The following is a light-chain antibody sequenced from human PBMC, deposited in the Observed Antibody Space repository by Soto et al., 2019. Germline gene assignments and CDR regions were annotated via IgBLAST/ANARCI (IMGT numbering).Light chain of an antibody. CDR1: QSIITY. V-gene: IGKV1-39*01. CDR3: RQRYATPYT. Sequence: DIQMTQSPSSLSASVGDRVTITCRANQSIITYLNWYQQKPGEAPKLLIYAASILQSGAPSRFAGSGSGADYERAIRSLQAQDFATFWCRQRYATPYTFGRGTNLEIK. J-gene: IGKJ2*01. CDR2: AAS.